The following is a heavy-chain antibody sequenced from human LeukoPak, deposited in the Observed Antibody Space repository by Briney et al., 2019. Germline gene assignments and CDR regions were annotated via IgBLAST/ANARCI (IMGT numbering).Heavy chain of an antibody. Sequence: GGSLRLSRAASGFTFSSYAMHWVRQAPGKGLEWVAVISYDGSNKYYADSVKGRFTISRDNSKNTLYLQMNSLRAEDTAVYYCARGIYYDILTGYQNYYNWFDPWGQGTLVTVSS. CDR2: ISYDGSNK. D-gene: IGHD3-9*01. V-gene: IGHV3-30*04. CDR3: ARGIYYDILTGYQNYYNWFDP. CDR1: GFTFSSYA. J-gene: IGHJ5*02.